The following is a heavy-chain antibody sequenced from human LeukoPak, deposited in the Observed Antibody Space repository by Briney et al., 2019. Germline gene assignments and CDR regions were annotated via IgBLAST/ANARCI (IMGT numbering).Heavy chain of an antibody. D-gene: IGHD1-26*01. Sequence: SETLSLTCTVSGGSINSYYWSWIRQPAGKRLEWIGRIYTSGIPNYNPSLKRRVAMSVDTSKNQFSLRLTSVTAADTAVYYCARNRLVGATTWFDPWGQGTLVTVSS. V-gene: IGHV4-4*07. CDR3: ARNRLVGATTWFDP. CDR1: GGSINSYY. CDR2: IYTSGIP. J-gene: IGHJ5*02.